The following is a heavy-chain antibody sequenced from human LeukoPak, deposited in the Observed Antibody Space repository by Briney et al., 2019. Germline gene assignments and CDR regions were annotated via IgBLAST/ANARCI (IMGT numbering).Heavy chain of an antibody. Sequence: GSLRLSCAASGFTFSSYSMNWVRQPPGKGLEWIGEINHSGSTNYNPSLKSRVTISVDTSKNQFSLKLSSVTAADTAVYYCAVYSGYDLSWFDPWGQGTLVTVSS. D-gene: IGHD5-12*01. J-gene: IGHJ5*02. CDR3: AVYSGYDLSWFDP. V-gene: IGHV4-34*08. CDR1: GFTFSSYS. CDR2: INHSGST.